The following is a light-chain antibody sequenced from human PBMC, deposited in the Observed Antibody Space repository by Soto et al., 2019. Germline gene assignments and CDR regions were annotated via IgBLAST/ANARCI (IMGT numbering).Light chain of an antibody. J-gene: IGKJ1*01. V-gene: IGKV1-5*01. CDR1: QSISSW. Sequence: DIQMTQSRATLSASVGDRVTITCRASQSISSWLAWYQQKPGKAPKFLIYDASSLESGVPSRFSGSGSGTEFTLTISSLQPDDSATYYCQQYNSYPLTFGQGTKVEIK. CDR2: DAS. CDR3: QQYNSYPLT.